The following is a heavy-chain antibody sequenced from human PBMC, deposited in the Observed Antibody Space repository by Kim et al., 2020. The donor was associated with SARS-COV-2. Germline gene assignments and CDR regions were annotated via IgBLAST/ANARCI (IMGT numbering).Heavy chain of an antibody. CDR2: IIPIFGTA. CDR1: GGTFSSYA. J-gene: IGHJ6*02. Sequence: SVKVSCKASGGTFSSYAISWVRQAPGQGLEWMGGIIPIFGTANYAQKFQGRVTITADESTNTAYMELSSLRSEDTAVYYCARGQARLAAAGYYYYYGMDVWGQGTTVTVSS. V-gene: IGHV1-69*13. CDR3: ARGQARLAAAGYYYYYGMDV. D-gene: IGHD6-13*01.